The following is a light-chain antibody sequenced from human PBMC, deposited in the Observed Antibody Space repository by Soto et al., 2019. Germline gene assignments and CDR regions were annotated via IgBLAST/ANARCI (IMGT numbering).Light chain of an antibody. Sequence: EIVLTQSPGTLSLSPGERATLSCRASQRVNGNYLTWYQQKPGQAPRLLIYGASSRATGIPDRFSGSGSGTDFTLTISRLEPEDFAVYYCQQYGSSFRYTFGQGTKLEI. CDR1: QRVNGNY. CDR3: QQYGSSFRYT. V-gene: IGKV3-20*01. J-gene: IGKJ2*01. CDR2: GAS.